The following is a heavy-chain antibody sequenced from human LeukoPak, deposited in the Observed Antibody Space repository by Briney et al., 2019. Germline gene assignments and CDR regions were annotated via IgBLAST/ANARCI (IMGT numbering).Heavy chain of an antibody. D-gene: IGHD1-26*01. V-gene: IGHV1-2*02. CDR2: IIPNSGGT. J-gene: IGHJ3*02. Sequence: ASVKVSCKASGYTFTGSYMHWVRQAPGQGLEWMGWIIPNSGGTSYARKFQGRVTMTRDTSTSTVYMEVSSLRSEDTAVYYCARDPGSYRAFDIWGQGTMVTVSS. CDR3: ARDPGSYRAFDI. CDR1: GYTFTGSY.